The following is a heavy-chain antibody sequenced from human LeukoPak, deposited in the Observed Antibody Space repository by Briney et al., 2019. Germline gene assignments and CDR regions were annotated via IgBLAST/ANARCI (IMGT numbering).Heavy chain of an antibody. CDR3: ARFSGTITAFDI. J-gene: IGHJ3*02. CDR1: GFIISNYS. V-gene: IGHV3-48*02. Sequence: GGSLRLSCAASGFIISNYSMSWVRQAPGKGLEWVSYISSGTGHKYYADSVKGRFTVSRDNAKNSLYLQMNSLRDEDTAVYHCARFSGTITAFDIWGQGTLVTVSS. D-gene: IGHD3-10*01. CDR2: ISSGTGHK.